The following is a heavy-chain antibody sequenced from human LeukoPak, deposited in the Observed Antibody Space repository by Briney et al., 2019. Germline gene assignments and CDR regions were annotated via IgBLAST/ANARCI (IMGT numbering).Heavy chain of an antibody. D-gene: IGHD3-10*01. Sequence: GGSLTLSCAASGFTLSSYAMSWVRQAPGKGLEWVSAISGSGGSTYYADSVKGRFTISRDNSKNTLYLQMNSLRAEDTAVYYCAKGSDYGSGSAFDYWGQGTLVTVSS. CDR2: ISGSGGST. CDR1: GFTLSSYA. J-gene: IGHJ4*02. V-gene: IGHV3-23*01. CDR3: AKGSDYGSGSAFDY.